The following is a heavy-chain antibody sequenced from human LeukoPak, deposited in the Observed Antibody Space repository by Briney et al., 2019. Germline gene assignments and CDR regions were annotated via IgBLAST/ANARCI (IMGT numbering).Heavy chain of an antibody. Sequence: ASVTVSCKASGGTFSSYAISWVRQAPGQGLEWMGGIIPIFGTANYAQKFQGRVTITTDESTSTAYMELSSLRSEDTAVYYCARDLLGDSSYWGQGTLVTVSS. CDR1: GGTFSSYA. J-gene: IGHJ4*02. CDR3: ARDLLGDSSY. D-gene: IGHD3-22*01. V-gene: IGHV1-69*05. CDR2: IIPIFGTA.